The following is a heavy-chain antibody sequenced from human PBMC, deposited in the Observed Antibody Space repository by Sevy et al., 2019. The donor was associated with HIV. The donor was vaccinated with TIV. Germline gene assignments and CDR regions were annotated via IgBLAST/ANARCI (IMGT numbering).Heavy chain of an antibody. V-gene: IGHV1-24*01. D-gene: IGHD2-15*01. CDR2: LDPGNGEI. Sequence: ASVKVSCKVFGYSLSKLSMHWVRQAPGKGLEWMGSLDPGNGEITYAQTLQGRVTMTKDTSTDTAYMELSGLTSEDTATYYCATVGLGYYSGSSYYQGDWFDPWGQGTLVTVSS. CDR1: GYSLSKLS. J-gene: IGHJ5*02. CDR3: ATVGLGYYSGSSYYQGDWFDP.